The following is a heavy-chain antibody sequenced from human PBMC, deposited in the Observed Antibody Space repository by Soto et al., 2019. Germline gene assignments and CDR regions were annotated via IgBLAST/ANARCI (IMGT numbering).Heavy chain of an antibody. V-gene: IGHV3-23*01. J-gene: IGHJ6*03. CDR1: GFTFSNYA. D-gene: IGHD3-10*01. CDR2: ISGSGGST. Sequence: GGSLRLSCAASGFTFSNYAMSWVRQAPGKGLEWVSPISGSGGSTYYAEYVKGRFTISRDNSKNTLYLQMNSLRAEDTAVYYCARIPYYGSGSPTYYYMDVWGKGTTVTVS. CDR3: ARIPYYGSGSPTYYYMDV.